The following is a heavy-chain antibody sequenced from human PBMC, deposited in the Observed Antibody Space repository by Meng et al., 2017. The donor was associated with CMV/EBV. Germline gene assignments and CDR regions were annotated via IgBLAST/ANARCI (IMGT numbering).Heavy chain of an antibody. D-gene: IGHD2-2*01. CDR1: AFTFSSYT. Sequence: GESLKISCAASAFTFSSYTMNWVRQAPGKGLEWVSSISSSSSYIYYADSVRGRFTISRDNAENSLYLQMNSLRAEDTAVYYCARGSTNCLDYWGQGTLVTAS. J-gene: IGHJ4*02. V-gene: IGHV3-21*01. CDR2: ISSSSSYI. CDR3: ARGSTNCLDY.